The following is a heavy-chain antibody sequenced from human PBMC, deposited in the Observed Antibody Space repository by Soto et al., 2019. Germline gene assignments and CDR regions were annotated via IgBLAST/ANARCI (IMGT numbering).Heavy chain of an antibody. D-gene: IGHD2-8*01. Sequence: ASVKVSCKASGYSFRSYGINWVRQAPGQGLEWIGWVSGYNYNTKYAQKLQGRITVTTDTSTSTAYMELRSLRSDDTAVYYCGRSSSMLGAGWSDSWGRGTLVTGSS. V-gene: IGHV1-18*01. CDR1: GYSFRSYG. CDR3: GRSSSMLGAGWSDS. J-gene: IGHJ5*01. CDR2: VSGYNYNT.